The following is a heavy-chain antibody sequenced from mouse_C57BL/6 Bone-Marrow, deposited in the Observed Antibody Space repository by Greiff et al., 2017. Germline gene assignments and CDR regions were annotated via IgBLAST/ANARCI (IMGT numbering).Heavy chain of an antibody. CDR2: IWGVGST. CDR3: ASPRYGRGFAY. V-gene: IGHV2-6*01. D-gene: IGHD1-1*01. CDR1: GFSLTSYG. J-gene: IGHJ3*01. Sequence: VKLMESGPGLVAPSQSLSITCTVSGFSLTSYGVDWVRQSPGKGLEWLGVIWGVGSTTYNSALKSRLSISKDNSKSQVFLKMNSLQTDDTAMYYCASPRYGRGFAYWGQGTLVTVSA.